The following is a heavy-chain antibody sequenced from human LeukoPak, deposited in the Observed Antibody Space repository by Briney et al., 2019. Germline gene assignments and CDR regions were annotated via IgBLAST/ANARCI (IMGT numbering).Heavy chain of an antibody. Sequence: SVKVSCKASGGTFSSYAISWVRQAPGQGLEWMGGIIPIFGTANYAQKFQGRVTITADKSTSTVYMELSSLRSEDTAVYYCARALPHRRLMDTTMEQHWFDPWGQGTLVTVSS. CDR3: ARALPHRRLMDTTMEQHWFDP. D-gene: IGHD5-18*01. CDR2: IIPIFGTA. J-gene: IGHJ5*02. V-gene: IGHV1-69*06. CDR1: GGTFSSYA.